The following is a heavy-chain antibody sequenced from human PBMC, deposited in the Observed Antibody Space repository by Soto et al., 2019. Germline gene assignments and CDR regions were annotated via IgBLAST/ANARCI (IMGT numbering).Heavy chain of an antibody. D-gene: IGHD1-26*01. CDR1: GDSISSGGYY. J-gene: IGHJ4*02. CDR2: IYYSGTT. V-gene: IGHV4-31*03. Sequence: PSETLSLTCTVSGDSISSGGYYWSWILHHPGKGLEWIGYIYYSGTTYYNPSLESRVSISADTSENQFSLKVKSVTVADTAVYYCASTYYTGDSGPYDYWGQGTLVTVSS. CDR3: ASTYYTGDSGPYDY.